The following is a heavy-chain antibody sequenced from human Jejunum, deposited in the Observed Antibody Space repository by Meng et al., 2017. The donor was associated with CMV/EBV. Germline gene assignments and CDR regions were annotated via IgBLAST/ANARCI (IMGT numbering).Heavy chain of an antibody. D-gene: IGHD7-27*01. J-gene: IGHJ4*02. CDR3: ARDVWGFDY. CDR2: ISLGHGQT. CDR1: GYTFTDHN. Sequence: QLHLLQSGAEVKKPGSPVKISCKTSGYTFTDHNIGWVRQAPGQGIEWVGWISLGHGQTVYGHKLQGRVTVTTDTSTSTAYMELRSLRSDDTAMYYCARDVWGFDYWGQGTLVTVSS. V-gene: IGHV1-18*04.